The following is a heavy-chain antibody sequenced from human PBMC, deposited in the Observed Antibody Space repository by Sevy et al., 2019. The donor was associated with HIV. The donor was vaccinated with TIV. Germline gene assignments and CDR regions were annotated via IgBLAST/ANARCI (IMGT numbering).Heavy chain of an antibody. CDR2: ISYDGSNK. Sequence: GGSLRLSCAASGFTFSSYAMHWVRQAPGKGLEWVAVISYDGSNKYYADSVKGRFTISRDNSKNTLYLQMNSLRAEDTAVYYCASVAVGVVVPAAMRVSGGWFDPWGRGTLVTVSS. CDR1: GFTFSSYA. V-gene: IGHV3-30-3*01. D-gene: IGHD2-2*01. CDR3: ASVAVGVVVPAAMRVSGGWFDP. J-gene: IGHJ5*02.